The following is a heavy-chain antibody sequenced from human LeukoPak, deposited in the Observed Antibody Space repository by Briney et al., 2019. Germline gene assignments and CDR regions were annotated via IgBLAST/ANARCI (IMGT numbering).Heavy chain of an antibody. CDR2: IYYSGST. V-gene: IGHV4-31*03. Sequence: SQTLSLTCTVSGGSISSGGYYWSWIRQHPGKGLEWIGYIYYSGSTYYNPSLKSRVTISADTSKDQFTLKLSSVTAADTAVYFCARARSAAGNFDFWGQGTLVTVSS. J-gene: IGHJ4*02. CDR3: ARARSAAGNFDF. D-gene: IGHD6-13*01. CDR1: GGSISSGGYY.